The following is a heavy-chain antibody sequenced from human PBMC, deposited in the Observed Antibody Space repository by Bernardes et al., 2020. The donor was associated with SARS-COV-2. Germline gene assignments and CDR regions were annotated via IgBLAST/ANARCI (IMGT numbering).Heavy chain of an antibody. Sequence: SLSPSCAASGFTFRSSGMHWVRQVPGPGLAWVAVIWYDGRNKYYADSVKGRFTISRDNSKNTLYLQMNSLRAEDTAVYYCARDREEIAAAGFGSFDLWGRGTLVTVSS. CDR1: GFTFRSSG. CDR2: IWYDGRNK. J-gene: IGHJ2*01. D-gene: IGHD6-13*01. V-gene: IGHV3-33*01. CDR3: ARDREEIAAAGFGSFDL.